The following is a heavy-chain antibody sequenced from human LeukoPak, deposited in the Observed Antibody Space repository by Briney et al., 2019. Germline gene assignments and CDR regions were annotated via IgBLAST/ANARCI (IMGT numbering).Heavy chain of an antibody. CDR2: ISGSGGST. V-gene: IGHV3-23*01. CDR1: GFTFSSYA. D-gene: IGHD6-6*01. CDR3: AKVKYSSSSSYFDY. J-gene: IGHJ4*02. Sequence: GGSLRLSCAASGFTFSSYAVSWVRQAPGKGLEWVSAISGSGGSTYYADSVKGRITISRDNSKNTLYLQMNSLRAEDTAVYYCAKVKYSSSSSYFDYWGQGTLVTVSS.